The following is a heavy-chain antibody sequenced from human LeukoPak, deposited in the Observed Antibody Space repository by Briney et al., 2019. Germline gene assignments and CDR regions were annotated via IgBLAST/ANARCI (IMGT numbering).Heavy chain of an antibody. CDR1: GYSFTSSW. D-gene: IGHD2-21*02. V-gene: IGHV5-51*01. CDR3: ASVVPGNGGNTFDV. Sequence: GESLKISCQASGYSFTSSWIGWARQMPGKGLEYMGIIFVGGSGARYGPSFQGQVTISADKSISTAYLQWSGLKASDTAMYYCASVVPGNGGNTFDVWGQGTMVTISS. CDR2: IFVGGSGA. J-gene: IGHJ3*01.